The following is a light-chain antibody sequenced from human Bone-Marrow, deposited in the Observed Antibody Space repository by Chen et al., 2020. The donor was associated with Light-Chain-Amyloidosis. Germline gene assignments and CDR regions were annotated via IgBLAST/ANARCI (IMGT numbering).Light chain of an antibody. CDR1: QTISSW. CDR2: KSS. Sequence: DIQMTQSPSTLSVSVGDRVTITCRASQTISSWLAWYQQKPGKAPKLLIYKSSSLESGVPSRFSGSGSGTEFTLTISRLQPDDSATYYCQQYNSYSPLTFGGGTKVEIK. V-gene: IGKV1-5*03. J-gene: IGKJ4*01. CDR3: QQYNSYSPLT.